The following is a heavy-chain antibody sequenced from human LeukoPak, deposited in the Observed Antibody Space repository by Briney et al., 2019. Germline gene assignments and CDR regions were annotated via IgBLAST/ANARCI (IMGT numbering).Heavy chain of an antibody. CDR1: GFTFSSYS. Sequence: GGSLRLSCAASGFTFSSYSMNWVRQAPGKGLEWVSYISSSSSTIYYADSVKGRFTISRDNAKNSLYLQMNSLRAEDTAVYYFARELDCYNGGGAFDIWGQGTMVTVSS. V-gene: IGHV3-48*01. J-gene: IGHJ3*02. CDR3: ARELDCYNGGGAFDI. D-gene: IGHD5-24*01. CDR2: ISSSSSTI.